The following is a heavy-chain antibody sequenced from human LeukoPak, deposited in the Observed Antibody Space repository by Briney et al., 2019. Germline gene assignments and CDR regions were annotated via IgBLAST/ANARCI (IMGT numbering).Heavy chain of an antibody. CDR2: ISGRSSTI. Sequence: PGWSVRLSCAASAFTFSDYSMNWVRQAPGKGLEWISYISGRSSTIYYADSVRGRFTISRDNAKNSMYLQMNSLRAEDTAVYYCARDRLTSGSYFFDYWGQGTLVTVSS. CDR1: AFTFSDYS. D-gene: IGHD1-26*01. V-gene: IGHV3-48*01. J-gene: IGHJ4*02. CDR3: ARDRLTSGSYFFDY.